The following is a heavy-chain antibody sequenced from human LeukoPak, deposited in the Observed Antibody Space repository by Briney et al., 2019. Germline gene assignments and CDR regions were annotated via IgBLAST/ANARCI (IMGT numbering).Heavy chain of an antibody. V-gene: IGHV4-34*01. D-gene: IGHD3-22*01. J-gene: IGHJ6*02. CDR1: GGSFSGYY. Sequence: TSETLSLTCAVYGGSFSGYYWSWIRQPPGKGLEWIGEINHSGSTNYNPSLKSRVTISVDTSKNQFSLKLSSVTAADTAVYYCARGHFRSYYYDSSGYSQRSYGMDVWGQGTTVTVSS. CDR2: INHSGST. CDR3: ARGHFRSYYYDSSGYSQRSYGMDV.